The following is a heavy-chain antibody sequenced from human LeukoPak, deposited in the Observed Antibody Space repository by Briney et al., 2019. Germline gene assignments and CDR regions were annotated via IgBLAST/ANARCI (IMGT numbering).Heavy chain of an antibody. Sequence: PGGSLRLSCAASGFTFGSCSMNWVRQAPGKGLEWVSSISSSSSYIYYADSVKGRFTISRDNAKNSLYLQMNSLRAEDTAVYYCAREGRYCTNGVCYTAAEYFQHWGQGTLVTVSS. V-gene: IGHV3-21*01. CDR1: GFTFGSCS. J-gene: IGHJ1*01. D-gene: IGHD2-8*01. CDR3: AREGRYCTNGVCYTAAEYFQH. CDR2: ISSSSSYI.